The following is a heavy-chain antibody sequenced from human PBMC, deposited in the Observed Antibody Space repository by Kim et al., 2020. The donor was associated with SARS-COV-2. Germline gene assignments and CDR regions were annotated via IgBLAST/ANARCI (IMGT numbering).Heavy chain of an antibody. Sequence: GGSLRLSCAASGFTFSSYGMHWVRQAPGKGLEWVAVIWYDGSNKYYADSVKGRFTISRDNSKNTLYLQMNSLRAEDTAVYYCARGAAGSITGTIDYWGQGTLVTVSS. V-gene: IGHV3-33*01. CDR3: ARGAAGSITGTIDY. CDR1: GFTFSSYG. CDR2: IWYDGSNK. D-gene: IGHD1-7*01. J-gene: IGHJ4*02.